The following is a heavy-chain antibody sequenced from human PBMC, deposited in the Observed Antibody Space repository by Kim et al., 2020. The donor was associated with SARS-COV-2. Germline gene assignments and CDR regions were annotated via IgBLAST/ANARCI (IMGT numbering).Heavy chain of an antibody. J-gene: IGHJ6*02. D-gene: IGHD4-4*01. CDR3: ARDNGLTTVTTYYYYGMEV. Sequence: GGSLRLSCAASGFTFSSYWMSWVRQAPGKGLEWVANIKQDGSEKYYVDSVKGRLTISRDNAKNSLYLQMNSLRAEDTAVYYCARDNGLTTVTTYYYYGMEVWGQGPTVTVSS. V-gene: IGHV3-7*03. CDR2: IKQDGSEK. CDR1: GFTFSSYW.